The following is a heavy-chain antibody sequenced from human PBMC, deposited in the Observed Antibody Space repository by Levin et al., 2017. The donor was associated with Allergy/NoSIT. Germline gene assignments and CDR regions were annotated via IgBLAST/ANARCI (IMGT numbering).Heavy chain of an antibody. CDR1: GFTFDEYA. J-gene: IGHJ4*02. Sequence: SCAASGFTFDEYAMHWVRQAPGKGLEWVSGINWDSGTIGYADSVKGRFTISRDNAQNSLYLQMNSLRTEDTALYYCAKDEGRIYSVSYPTHWGQGTLVTVSS. CDR2: INWDSGTI. D-gene: IGHD1-26*01. V-gene: IGHV3-9*01. CDR3: AKDEGRIYSVSYPTH.